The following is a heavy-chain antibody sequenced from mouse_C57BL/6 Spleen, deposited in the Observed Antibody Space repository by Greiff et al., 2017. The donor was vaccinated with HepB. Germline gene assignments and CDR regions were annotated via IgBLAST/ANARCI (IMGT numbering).Heavy chain of an antibody. CDR2: IWSGGST. CDR1: GFSLTSYG. CDR3: ARNLHYYGSSFYAMDY. Sequence: QVQLQQSGPGLVQPSQSLSITCTVSGFSLTSYGVHWVRQSPGKGLEWLGVIWSGGSTDYNAAFISRLSISKDNSKSQVFFKMNSLQADDTAIYYCARNLHYYGSSFYAMDYWGQGTSVTVSS. J-gene: IGHJ4*01. D-gene: IGHD1-1*01. V-gene: IGHV2-2*01.